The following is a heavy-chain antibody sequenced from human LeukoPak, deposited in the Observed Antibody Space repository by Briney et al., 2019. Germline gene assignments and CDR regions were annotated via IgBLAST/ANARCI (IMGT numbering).Heavy chain of an antibody. J-gene: IGHJ6*02. V-gene: IGHV4-59*01. CDR2: FHYSGSS. CDR1: GGSISNYY. Sequence: SETLSLTCTVSGGSISNYYWNWIRQPPGKGLEWIGYFHYSGSSNYNPSLKSRVTMSLDTSKNQLSLKLSSVTAADTAVYYCATGFNVGLDVWGQGTTVTVSS. CDR3: ATGFNVGLDV.